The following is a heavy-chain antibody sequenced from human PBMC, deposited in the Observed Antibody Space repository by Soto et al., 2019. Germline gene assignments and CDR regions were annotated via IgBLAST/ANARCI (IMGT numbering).Heavy chain of an antibody. Sequence: GGSLRLSCAASGFTFSSYSMNWVRQAPGKGLEWVSSISSSSSYIYYADSVKGRFTISRDNAKNSLYLQMNSLRAEDTAVYYCVRDLAITIFGVVISEAFDIWGQGTMVTVSS. J-gene: IGHJ3*02. D-gene: IGHD3-3*01. V-gene: IGHV3-21*01. CDR2: ISSSSSYI. CDR1: GFTFSSYS. CDR3: VRDLAITIFGVVISEAFDI.